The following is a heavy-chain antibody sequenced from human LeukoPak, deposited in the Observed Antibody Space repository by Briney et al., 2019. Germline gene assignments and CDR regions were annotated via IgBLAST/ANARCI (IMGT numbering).Heavy chain of an antibody. J-gene: IGHJ4*02. Sequence: ASVKVSCKASGYTFTSYAMNWVRQAPGQGLEWMGWINTNTGNPTYAQGFTGRFVFSLDTSVSTAYLQISSVKAEATAVYYCASRRRFGTLDYWGQGTLVTVSS. V-gene: IGHV7-4-1*02. CDR2: INTNTGNP. CDR3: ASRRRFGTLDY. CDR1: GYTFTSYA. D-gene: IGHD3-10*01.